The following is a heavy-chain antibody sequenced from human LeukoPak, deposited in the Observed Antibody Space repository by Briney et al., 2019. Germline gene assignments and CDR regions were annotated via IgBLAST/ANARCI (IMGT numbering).Heavy chain of an antibody. CDR2: ISNSGGNT. V-gene: IGHV3-23*01. Sequence: GGSLRLSCAAPGFTFGTYAMSWVRQAPGKGLEWVSTISNSGGNTYYADSVKGRFTISRDNSKNTLFLQMNTLRGEDTAVYYCAKDPGAFSGLGYDYWGQGTLVTVSS. CDR1: GFTFGTYA. J-gene: IGHJ4*02. CDR3: AKDPGAFSGLGYDY. D-gene: IGHD3-10*01.